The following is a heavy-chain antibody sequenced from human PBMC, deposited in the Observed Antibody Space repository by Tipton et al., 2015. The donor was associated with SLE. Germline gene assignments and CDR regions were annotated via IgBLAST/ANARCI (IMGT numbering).Heavy chain of an antibody. CDR2: IHHSGNT. V-gene: IGHV4-38-2*01. J-gene: IGHJ6*02. CDR3: ARAKRDDYYYYGMDV. Sequence: TLSLTCGVSGFSISRAYYWVWIRQPPGMGLEWIGSIHHSGNTFYNPSLKSRLTISVDTSKNQFSLKLTSVTAADTAVYYCARAKRDDYYYYGMDVWGQGTTVTVSS. CDR1: GFSISRAYY. D-gene: IGHD3-16*01.